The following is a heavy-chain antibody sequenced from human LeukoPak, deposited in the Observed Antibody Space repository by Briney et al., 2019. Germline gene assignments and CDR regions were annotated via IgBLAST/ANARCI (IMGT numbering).Heavy chain of an antibody. J-gene: IGHJ3*02. Sequence: GASVKVSCKASGYTFTGYYMHWVRQAPGQGLEWMGWINPNSGGTNYAQKFQGRVTMTRDMSISTAYMELSGLRSDDTAVYYCARENSLRGAARYAFDIWGQGTMVTGSS. CDR1: GYTFTGYY. V-gene: IGHV1-2*02. D-gene: IGHD6-25*01. CDR2: INPNSGGT. CDR3: ARENSLRGAARYAFDI.